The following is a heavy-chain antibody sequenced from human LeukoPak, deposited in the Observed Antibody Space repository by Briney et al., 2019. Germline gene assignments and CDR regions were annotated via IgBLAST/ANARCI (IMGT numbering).Heavy chain of an antibody. J-gene: IGHJ5*02. CDR2: MNPNSGNT. D-gene: IGHD6-19*01. Sequence: ASVKVSCKASGYTFTSYDINWVRQATGQGLEWMGWMNPNSGNTGYAQKFQGRVTMTRNTSISTAYMELSSLRSEDTAVYYCARMGEMSQWLVHARITANWFDPWGQGTLVTVSS. CDR3: ARMGEMSQWLVHARITANWFDP. CDR1: GYTFTSYD. V-gene: IGHV1-8*01.